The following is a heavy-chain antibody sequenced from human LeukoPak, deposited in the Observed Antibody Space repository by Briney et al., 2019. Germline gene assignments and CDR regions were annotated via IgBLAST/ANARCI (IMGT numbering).Heavy chain of an antibody. D-gene: IGHD2-15*01. Sequence: GGSLRLSCAASGFTFSNYNMNWVRQAPGKGLEWVSSISSSGSYIYYADSVKGRFTISRDNAKNSLYLHMNSLRAEDTAVYYCARAVGYCSGGSCQNWFDPWGQGTLVTVSS. J-gene: IGHJ5*02. CDR3: ARAVGYCSGGSCQNWFDP. CDR1: GFTFSNYN. V-gene: IGHV3-21*01. CDR2: ISSSGSYI.